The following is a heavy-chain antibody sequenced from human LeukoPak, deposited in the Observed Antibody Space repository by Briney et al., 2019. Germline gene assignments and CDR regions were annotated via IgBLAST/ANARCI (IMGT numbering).Heavy chain of an antibody. CDR2: LNSDGIRT. D-gene: IGHD5-18*01. CDR1: GFAVSTYS. CDR3: ARAGFYNGYDY. V-gene: IGHV3-74*01. J-gene: IGHJ4*02. Sequence: GGSLRLSCEGFGFAVSTYSMHWVRQPPGQGLVWVSRLNSDGIRTDYADSVRGRMTISRDNAKNTFYMYMDSLRAEDTAVYYCARAGFYNGYDYWGQGTLVTVSS.